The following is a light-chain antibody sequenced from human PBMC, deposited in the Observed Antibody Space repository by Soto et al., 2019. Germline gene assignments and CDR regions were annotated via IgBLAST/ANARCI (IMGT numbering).Light chain of an antibody. Sequence: EIVLTQSPATLSLSPGERATLSCRATQSVSTFLAWYQQKPDQAPRLLIYDASKRATGIPTRFSGSGSGTDFTLTISSLEPEDFAVYYCQQRINWPLTFGGGTKVEIK. CDR1: QSVSTF. CDR2: DAS. V-gene: IGKV3-11*01. CDR3: QQRINWPLT. J-gene: IGKJ4*01.